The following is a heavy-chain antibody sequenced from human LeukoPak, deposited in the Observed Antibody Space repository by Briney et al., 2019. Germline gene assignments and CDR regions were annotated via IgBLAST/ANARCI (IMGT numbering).Heavy chain of an antibody. Sequence: GASVKVSCKASGYTFTSYAMHWVRQAPGQRLEWMGWINAGNGNTKYSQEFQGRVTITRDTSASTAYMELSSLRSEDMAVYYCARARLDYYGSGSYYPFDYWGQGTLVTVSS. D-gene: IGHD3-10*01. CDR3: ARARLDYYGSGSYYPFDY. V-gene: IGHV1-3*03. J-gene: IGHJ4*02. CDR1: GYTFTSYA. CDR2: INAGNGNT.